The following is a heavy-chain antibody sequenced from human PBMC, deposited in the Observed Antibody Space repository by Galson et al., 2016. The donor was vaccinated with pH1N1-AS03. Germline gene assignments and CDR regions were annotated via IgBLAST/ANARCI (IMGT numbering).Heavy chain of an antibody. CDR2: ISWNSGTI. D-gene: IGHD2-15*01. V-gene: IGHV3-9*01. J-gene: IGHJ4*02. CDR1: GFTFDDYA. CDR3: AKSPGYCSAGSWFDQGYFDY. Sequence: SLRLSCAGSGFTFDDYAMHWVRQAPGKGLEWVSGISWNSGTIGYTDSVKGRFTISRDNAKNSLYLQMNSLRAEDTALYYCAKSPGYCSAGSWFDQGYFDYWGQGTLVTVSS.